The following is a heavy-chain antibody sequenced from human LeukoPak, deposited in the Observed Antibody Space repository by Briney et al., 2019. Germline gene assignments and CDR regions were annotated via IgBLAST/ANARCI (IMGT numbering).Heavy chain of an antibody. CDR1: GLTFSLYS. J-gene: IGHJ4*02. CDR3: ARGAPSPPDSSADNFDY. D-gene: IGHD3-22*01. Sequence: GRSLRLSCAASGLTFSLYSIDCVRQAPGKGLEWGTVISYEGTNKYYANSVKGRFTNSTDNSKNALYLQINSLRVEDTAVYYWARGAPSPPDSSADNFDYWGQGALVTVSS. V-gene: IGHV3-30-3*01. CDR2: ISYEGTNK.